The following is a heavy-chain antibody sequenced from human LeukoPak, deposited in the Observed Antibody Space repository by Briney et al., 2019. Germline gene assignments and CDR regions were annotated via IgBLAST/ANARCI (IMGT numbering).Heavy chain of an antibody. J-gene: IGHJ6*03. D-gene: IGHD2-2*01. CDR2: IYHSGST. Sequence: SGTLSLTCAVSGGSISSSNWWSWVRQPPGKGLEWIGEIYHSGSTNYNPSLKSRVTISVDKSKNQFSLKLSSVTAADTAVYYCARAGVVPAATAFNYYYMDVWGKGTTVTVSS. V-gene: IGHV4-4*02. CDR1: GGSISSSNW. CDR3: ARAGVVPAATAFNYYYMDV.